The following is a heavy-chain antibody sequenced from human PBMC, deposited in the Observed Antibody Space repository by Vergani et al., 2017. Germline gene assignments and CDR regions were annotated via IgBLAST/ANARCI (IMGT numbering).Heavy chain of an antibody. J-gene: IGHJ2*01. CDR2: INWNSDSI. D-gene: IGHD6-13*01. Sequence: EVQLVESGGGLVQPGRSLRLSCAASRFTFDDYAMHWVRQAPGKGLEWVSGINWNSDSIAYAEYVKGRFTISRENAKNSLYLQMNSLRAEDTALYYCVKDIAASGNYWYFDLWGRGTLVTVSS. CDR1: RFTFDDYA. CDR3: VKDIAASGNYWYFDL. V-gene: IGHV3-9*01.